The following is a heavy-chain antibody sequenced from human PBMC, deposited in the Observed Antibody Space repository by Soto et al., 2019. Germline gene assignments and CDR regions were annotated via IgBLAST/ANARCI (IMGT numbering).Heavy chain of an antibody. CDR3: ARGGGYSYGYTPRFDY. V-gene: IGHV4-59*01. J-gene: IGHJ4*02. CDR2: IYYSGST. Sequence: NPSEALALTCAVTGCSISSYYWSWIRQPPGKGLEWIGYIYYSGSTNYNPSLKSRVTISVDTSKNQFSLKLSSVTAADTAVYYCARGGGYSYGYTPRFDYWGQGTLVPVSS. D-gene: IGHD5-18*01. CDR1: GCSISSYY.